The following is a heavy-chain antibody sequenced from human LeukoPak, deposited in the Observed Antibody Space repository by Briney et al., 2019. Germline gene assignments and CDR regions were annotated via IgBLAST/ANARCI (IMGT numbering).Heavy chain of an antibody. CDR3: ARDGDFWSGYRSWFDP. CDR1: GYTFTSYG. J-gene: IGHJ5*02. D-gene: IGHD3-3*01. CDR2: ISAYNGNT. Sequence: ASVKVSCKASGYTFTSYGISWVRQAPGQGLEWMGWISAYNGNTNYAQKFQGRVTMTRDMSTSTVYMELSSLRSEDTAVYYCARDGDFWSGYRSWFDPWGQGTLVTVSS. V-gene: IGHV1-18*01.